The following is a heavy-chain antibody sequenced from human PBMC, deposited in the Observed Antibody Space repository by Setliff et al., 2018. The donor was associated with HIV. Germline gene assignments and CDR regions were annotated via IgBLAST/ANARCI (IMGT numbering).Heavy chain of an antibody. D-gene: IGHD5-12*01. CDR2: IYYSGST. CDR3: ARPQGAYSGYDHFDY. V-gene: IGHV4-38-2*01. Sequence: SETLSLTCAVSGYSISSGYYWGWIRQPPGKGLEWIGSIYYSGSTYYNPSLKSRVTISVDTSKNQFSLKLSSVTAADTAVYYCARPQGAYSGYDHFDYWGQGTLVTVSS. CDR1: GYSISSGYY. J-gene: IGHJ4*02.